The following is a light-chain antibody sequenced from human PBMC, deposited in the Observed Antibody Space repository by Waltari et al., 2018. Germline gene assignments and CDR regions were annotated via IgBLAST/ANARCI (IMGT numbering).Light chain of an antibody. J-gene: IGLJ3*02. Sequence: QSALTQPASVSGSPGQSITISCTGTSSDLGSYNIVSWYQQHPGKAPKVIIYECSKRPSGVFYRFSGSKSGNTASLTISGLQAEDEADYYCCSFASGSTWVFGGGTKLTVL. V-gene: IGLV2-23*01. CDR2: ECS. CDR1: SSDLGSYNI. CDR3: CSFASGSTWV.